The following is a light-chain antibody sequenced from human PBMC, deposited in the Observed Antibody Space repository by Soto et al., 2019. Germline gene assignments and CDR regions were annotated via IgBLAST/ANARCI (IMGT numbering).Light chain of an antibody. V-gene: IGLV2-14*01. CDR2: DVS. Sequence: QSALNQPASVSGSPGQSITISCTGTSSDGGGYNYVSGYQQHPGKAPKLMIYDVSNRPSGVSNRFSGSKSGNTASLTISGLQAEDEADYYCSSYTSSSTLEGVFGTGTKVTVL. CDR1: SSDGGGYNY. CDR3: SSYTSSSTLEGV. J-gene: IGLJ1*01.